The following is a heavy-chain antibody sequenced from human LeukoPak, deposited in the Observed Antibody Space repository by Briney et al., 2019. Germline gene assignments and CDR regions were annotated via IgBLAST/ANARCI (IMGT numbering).Heavy chain of an antibody. J-gene: IGHJ4*02. CDR2: INPNSGDA. D-gene: IGHD3-10*01. Sequence: ASVKLSFKASGYTFTVYYMHWVRLAQGQGHELMGLINPNSGDAKYSQKFQGRVSMTRDTSITTAYMELSRLTSDATAVYYCARGSGYGECLAAVYWGQGPLVPVSP. CDR3: ARGSGYGECLAAVY. V-gene: IGHV1-2*02. CDR1: GYTFTVYY.